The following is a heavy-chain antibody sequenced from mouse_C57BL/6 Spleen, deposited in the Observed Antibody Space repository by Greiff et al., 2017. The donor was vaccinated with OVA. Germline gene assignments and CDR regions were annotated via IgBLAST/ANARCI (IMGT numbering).Heavy chain of an antibody. CDR3: AKKSSWGCAMDY. D-gene: IGHD3-3*01. J-gene: IGHJ4*01. CDR1: GFSLTSYG. CDR2: IWRGGSS. V-gene: IGHV2-5*01. Sequence: QVQLQQPGPGLVQPSQCLSITCTVSGFSLTSYGVHWVRQSPGQGLEWLGVIWRGGSSAYNTAFMSRLSITKDNSKSQVFFKMNRLQADGTAIYYCAKKSSWGCAMDYWGQGTSVTVSS.